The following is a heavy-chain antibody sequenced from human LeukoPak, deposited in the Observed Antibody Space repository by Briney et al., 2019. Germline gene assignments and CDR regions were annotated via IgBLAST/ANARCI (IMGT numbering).Heavy chain of an antibody. CDR1: GFTFSTYW. Sequence: PGGSLRLSCAASGFTFSTYWMHWVRQVPGKGLVWASHINSDGSGTSYADSVKGRFTISRDNAKNTLYLQMNSLRVEDTAVYYCARPPAYDSRNYYFAYRGQGILVTVSS. D-gene: IGHD3-22*01. CDR3: ARPPAYDSRNYYFAY. V-gene: IGHV3-74*01. CDR2: INSDGSGT. J-gene: IGHJ4*02.